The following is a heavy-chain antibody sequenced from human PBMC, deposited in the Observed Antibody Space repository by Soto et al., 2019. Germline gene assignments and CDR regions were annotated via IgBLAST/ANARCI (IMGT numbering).Heavy chain of an antibody. CDR1: GGSISSGGYS. CDR3: ARGYYDSSEGDWFDP. CDR2: IYHSGST. Sequence: PSETLSLTCAVSGGSISSGGYSWSWIRQPPGKGLEWIGYIYHSGSTYYNPSLKSRVTISVDTSKNQFSLKLSSVTAADTAVYYCARGYYDSSEGDWFDPWGQGTLVTVSS. D-gene: IGHD3-22*01. V-gene: IGHV4-30-2*05. J-gene: IGHJ5*02.